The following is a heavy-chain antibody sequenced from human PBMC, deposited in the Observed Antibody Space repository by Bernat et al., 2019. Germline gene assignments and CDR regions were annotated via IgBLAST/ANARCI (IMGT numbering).Heavy chain of an antibody. CDR3: ARGTSTSAPYMDV. Sequence: EVQLVESGGGLVQSGGSLRLSCAASGFSFSDYSMNWVRQAPGKGLEWVSYISSSSSYTNYAASVKGRFTISRDNAKNSLYLQMNSLRAEDTAVYYCARGTSTSAPYMDVWGKGTTVTVSS. CDR1: GFSFSDYS. V-gene: IGHV3-48*04. J-gene: IGHJ6*03. CDR2: ISSSSSYT.